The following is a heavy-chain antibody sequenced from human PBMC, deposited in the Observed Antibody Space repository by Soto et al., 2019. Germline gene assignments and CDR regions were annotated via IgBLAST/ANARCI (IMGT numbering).Heavy chain of an antibody. J-gene: IGHJ5*02. CDR3: ARAAAIVVVVAATNNWFDP. CDR1: CYTFTSYG. CDR2: ISAYNGNT. V-gene: IGHV1-18*04. D-gene: IGHD2-15*01. Sequence: GASVNVSCKASCYTFTSYGISWVRQAPLQVLELMGWISAYNGNTNYAQKLQGRVTMTTDTSTSTAYMELRSLRSDDTAVYYCARAAAIVVVVAATNNWFDPWGQGNLVTVSS.